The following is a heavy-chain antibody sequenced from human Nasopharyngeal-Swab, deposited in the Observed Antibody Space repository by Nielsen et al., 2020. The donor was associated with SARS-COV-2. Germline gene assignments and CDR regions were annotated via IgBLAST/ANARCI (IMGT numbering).Heavy chain of an antibody. Sequence: ASVKVSCKASGYTFTSYGISWARQAPGQGLEWMGWSSAYNGNTNYAQKLQGRVTMTTDTSTSTAYMELRSLRSDDTAVYYCARASHRVGSYYDFWSGYYRDYYYYGMDVWGQGTTVTVSS. D-gene: IGHD3-3*01. V-gene: IGHV1-18*01. CDR1: GYTFTSYG. J-gene: IGHJ6*02. CDR2: SSAYNGNT. CDR3: ARASHRVGSYYDFWSGYYRDYYYYGMDV.